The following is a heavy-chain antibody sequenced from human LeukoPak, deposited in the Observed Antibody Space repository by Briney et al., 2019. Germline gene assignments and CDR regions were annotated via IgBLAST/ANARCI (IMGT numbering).Heavy chain of an antibody. Sequence: GGSLRLSCAASGFTFSDYYMSWIRQAPGKGLEWVSYISSSGSTIYYADSVKGRFTISRDDAKNSLYLQMNSLRAEDTAVYYCARGDYSNYEWFDPWGQGTLVTVSS. CDR1: GFTFSDYY. D-gene: IGHD4-11*01. J-gene: IGHJ5*02. V-gene: IGHV3-11*01. CDR2: ISSSGSTI. CDR3: ARGDYSNYEWFDP.